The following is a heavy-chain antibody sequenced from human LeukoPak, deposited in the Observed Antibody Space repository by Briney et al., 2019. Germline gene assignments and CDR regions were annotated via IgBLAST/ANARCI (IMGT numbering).Heavy chain of an antibody. V-gene: IGHV3-33*01. CDR1: GFTFSSYG. Sequence: GGSLRLSCAASGFTFSSYGMHWVRQAPGKGLEWVAVIWYDGSSKYYADSVKGRFTISRDNSKNTLYLQMNSLRAEDTAVYYCARDRPYYDSSGYYLGWFDPWGQGTLVTVSS. CDR2: IWYDGSSK. J-gene: IGHJ5*02. CDR3: ARDRPYYDSSGYYLGWFDP. D-gene: IGHD3-22*01.